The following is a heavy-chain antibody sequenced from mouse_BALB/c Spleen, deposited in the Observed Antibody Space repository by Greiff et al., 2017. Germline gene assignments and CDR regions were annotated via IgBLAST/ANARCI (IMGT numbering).Heavy chain of an antibody. Sequence: DLVKPGASVKLSCKASGYTFTSYWINWIKQRPGQGLEWIGRIAPGSGSTYYNEMFKGKATLTVDTSSSTAYIQLSSLSSEDSAVYFCARDPYYYAMDYWGQGTSVTVSS. CDR1: GYTFTSYW. V-gene: IGHV1S41*01. CDR2: IAPGSGST. J-gene: IGHJ4*01. CDR3: ARDPYYYAMDY.